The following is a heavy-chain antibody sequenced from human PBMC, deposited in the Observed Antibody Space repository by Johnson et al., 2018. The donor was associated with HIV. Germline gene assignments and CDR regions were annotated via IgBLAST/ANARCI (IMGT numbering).Heavy chain of an antibody. D-gene: IGHD2-8*01. CDR1: GFSFSSYG. V-gene: IGHV3-30*18. Sequence: QVQLVESGGGVVQPERSLRLSCAASGFSFSSYGMHWVRQAPGKGLEWVAVISYDGSNKYYADSVKGRFTISRDNSKNTLYLQMNSLRAEDTAVYYCAKDRDRPNPHHAFDIWGQGTMVTVSS. CDR2: ISYDGSNK. J-gene: IGHJ3*02. CDR3: AKDRDRPNPHHAFDI.